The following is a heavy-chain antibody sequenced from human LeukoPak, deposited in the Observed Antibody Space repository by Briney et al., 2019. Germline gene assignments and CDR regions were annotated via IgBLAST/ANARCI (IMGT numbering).Heavy chain of an antibody. D-gene: IGHD4-17*01. CDR2: INPDGSGT. J-gene: IGHJ4*02. V-gene: IGHV3-7*01. CDR3: ARLFGGVTTFDY. CDR1: GFSFSPYW. Sequence: GGSLRLSCAASGFSFSPYWMSWVRQGPGKGLDWVASINPDGSGTSYVDSVKGRFTISRDNAQNSLYLQMNSLSAENTAVYYCARLFGGVTTFDYWGQGTLVTVSS.